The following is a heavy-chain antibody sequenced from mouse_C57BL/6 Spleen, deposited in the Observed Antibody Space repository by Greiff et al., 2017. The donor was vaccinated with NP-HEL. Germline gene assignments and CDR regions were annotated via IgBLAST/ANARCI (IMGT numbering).Heavy chain of an antibody. D-gene: IGHD2-10*02. CDR3: AREEGYGPWFAY. CDR2: IYPGSGNT. J-gene: IGHJ3*01. Sequence: VQLQQSGPELVKPGASVKISCKASGYSFTSYYIHWVKQRPGQGLEWIGWIYPGSGNTKYNEKFKGKATLTADTSSSTAYMQLSSLTSEDSAVYYCAREEGYGPWFAYWGQGTLVTVSA. CDR1: GYSFTSYY. V-gene: IGHV1-66*01.